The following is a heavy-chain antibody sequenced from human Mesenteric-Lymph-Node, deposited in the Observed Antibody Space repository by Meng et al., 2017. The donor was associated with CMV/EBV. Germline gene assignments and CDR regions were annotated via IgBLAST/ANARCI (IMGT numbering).Heavy chain of an antibody. Sequence: GGSLRLSCTASGFSLSIYSMSWVRQAPGKGLEWVAYIGTGSTKYYADSLEGRFTVSRDDAKNSLYLQMNSLRGEDTAVYYCVSVLHTLATFDIWGQGTMVTVSS. J-gene: IGHJ3*02. CDR1: GFSLSIYS. CDR3: VSVLHTLATFDI. V-gene: IGHV3-48*04. D-gene: IGHD2-15*01. CDR2: IGTGSTK.